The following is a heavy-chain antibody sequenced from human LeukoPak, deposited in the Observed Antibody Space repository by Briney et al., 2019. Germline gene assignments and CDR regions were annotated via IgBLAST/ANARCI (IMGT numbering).Heavy chain of an antibody. CDR2: ISWNSGSI. Sequence: SGGSLRLSCAASGFTFDDYAMHWVRQAPGKGLEWVSGISWNSGSIGYADSAKGRFTISRDNAKNSLYLQMNSLRAEDMALYYCVKGQGYTFSPYYFNYWGQGTLVTVSS. J-gene: IGHJ4*02. CDR3: VKGQGYTFSPYYFNY. D-gene: IGHD6-13*01. V-gene: IGHV3-9*03. CDR1: GFTFDDYA.